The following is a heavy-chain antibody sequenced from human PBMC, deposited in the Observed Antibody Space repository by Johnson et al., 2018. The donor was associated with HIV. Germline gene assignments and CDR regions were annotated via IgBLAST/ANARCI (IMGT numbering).Heavy chain of an antibody. CDR2: ISYGGNKQ. CDR3: ARDPPGVDDIHAFDI. J-gene: IGHJ3*02. Sequence: QVQLVESGGGVVQPGRSLRLSCAASGFTFSSYAMHWVRQPPGKGLEWVAVISYGGNKQYYVDSVEGRFTISRDNSKDTLYLQMNNLTTDDTAVYSCARDPPGVDDIHAFDIWGQGTMVTVSS. CDR1: GFTFSSYA. V-gene: IGHV3-30-3*01. D-gene: IGHD3-9*01.